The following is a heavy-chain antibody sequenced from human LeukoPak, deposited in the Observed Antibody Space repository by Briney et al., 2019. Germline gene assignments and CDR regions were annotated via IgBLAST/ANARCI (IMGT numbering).Heavy chain of an antibody. Sequence: PSETLSLTCAVYGGSFSGYYWSWIRQPPGKGLEWIGEINHSGSTNYNPSLNGRVSISRDTTKNLFSLRLRSVTAADTAVYFCARGRVSSGTWYSTYYYYFYMDVWGKGTTVTVSS. J-gene: IGHJ6*03. CDR3: ARGRVSSGTWYSTYYYYFYMDV. CDR2: INHSGST. V-gene: IGHV4-34*01. CDR1: GGSFSGYY. D-gene: IGHD1-1*01.